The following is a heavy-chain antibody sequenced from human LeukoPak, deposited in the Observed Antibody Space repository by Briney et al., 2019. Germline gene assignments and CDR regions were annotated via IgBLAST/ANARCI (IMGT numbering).Heavy chain of an antibody. CDR2: IHSGGGT. V-gene: IGHV3-53*01. Sequence: PGGSLRLSCAASGFTVSTNYMNWVRQAPGQGLEWVSVIHSGGGTDYADSVNGRFTISRDNSKNTVYLQMNSLRAEDTAVYYCAKAWGYSNYYFDHRGQGTLVTVSS. CDR3: AKAWGYSNYYFDH. CDR1: GFTVSTNY. D-gene: IGHD5-18*01. J-gene: IGHJ4*02.